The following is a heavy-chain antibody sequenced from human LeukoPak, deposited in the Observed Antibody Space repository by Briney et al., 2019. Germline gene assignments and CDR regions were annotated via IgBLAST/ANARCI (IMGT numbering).Heavy chain of an antibody. CDR2: IWPSGTT. J-gene: IGHJ5*02. D-gene: IGHD1-26*01. CDR3: ARGEGS. Sequence: PSETLCLTCAVSGGSISSGYYYPIWNWIRQPPGKGLEWIGHIWPSGTTSYNPSLRSRVTISIDTSKNQFSLKLSSVTAADTAVYYCARGEGSWGQGTPVTVSS. V-gene: IGHV4-30-2*01. CDR1: GGSISSGYYY.